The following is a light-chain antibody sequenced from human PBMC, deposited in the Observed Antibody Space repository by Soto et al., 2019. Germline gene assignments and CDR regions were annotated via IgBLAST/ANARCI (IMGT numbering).Light chain of an antibody. Sequence: EIVLTQSPGTLSLSPGERATLSCRSSQSVSSNYLAWYQQKPDQAPRLVIYDVSGRATGIPDRFSGSGCGTDITRTISRLEPEDVAVDYCQQYGSSPTFGQGTQVVIK. CDR3: QQYGSSPT. CDR2: DVS. CDR1: QSVSSNY. V-gene: IGKV3-20*01. J-gene: IGKJ1*01.